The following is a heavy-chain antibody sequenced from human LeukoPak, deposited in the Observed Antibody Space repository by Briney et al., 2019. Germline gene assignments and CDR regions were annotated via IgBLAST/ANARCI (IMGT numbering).Heavy chain of an antibody. CDR1: GGTFSSYA. J-gene: IGHJ4*02. D-gene: IGHD3-22*01. V-gene: IGHV1-69*01. CDR3: ARRGLGDSSGYQDIHFDY. CDR2: IIPIFGKA. Sequence: SVKVSCKASGGTFSSYAISWVRQAPGQGLEWMGGIIPIFGKANYAQKFQGRVTIAADESTSTAYMELCSLRSEDTAVYYCARRGLGDSSGYQDIHFDYWGQGTLVTVSS.